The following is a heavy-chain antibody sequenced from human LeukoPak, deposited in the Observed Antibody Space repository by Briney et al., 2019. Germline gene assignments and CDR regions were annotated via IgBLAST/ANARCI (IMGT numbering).Heavy chain of an antibody. D-gene: IGHD2-15*01. J-gene: IGHJ4*02. CDR1: GYTFTSYG. CDR3: ARDDDSHFDY. CDR2: ISAYNGNT. Sequence: GASVKVSCKASGYTFTSYGISWVRQAPGQGLEWMGWISAYNGNTNYAQKFQGRVTMTRDTSISTAYMELSRLRSDDTAVYYCARDDDSHFDYWGQGTLVTVSS. V-gene: IGHV1-18*01.